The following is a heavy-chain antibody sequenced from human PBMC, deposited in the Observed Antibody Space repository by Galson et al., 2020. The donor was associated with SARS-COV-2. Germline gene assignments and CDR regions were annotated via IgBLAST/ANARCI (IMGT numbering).Heavy chain of an antibody. CDR3: ARDVTGASWDLDY. J-gene: IGHJ4*02. V-gene: IGHV3-48*02. D-gene: IGHD7-27*01. CDR2: ISSSSSTI. CDR1: GFTFSSYS. Sequence: GSLKISCAASGFTFSSYSMNWVRQAPGKGLEWVSYISSSSSTIYYADPVKGRFTISRDNAKNSLYLQMNSLRDEDTAVYYCARDVTGASWDLDYWGQGTLVTVSS.